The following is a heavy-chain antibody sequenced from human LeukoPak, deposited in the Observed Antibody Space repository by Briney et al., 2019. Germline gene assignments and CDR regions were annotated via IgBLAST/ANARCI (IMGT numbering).Heavy chain of an antibody. Sequence: SETLSLTCTVSGGSISSYYWSWIRQPPGKGLEWIGYIYYSGSTNYNPSLKSRVTISVDTSKNQFSLKLSSVTAADTAEYYCARGPDTAMVHFYYYYYGMDVWGQGTTVTVSS. CDR2: IYYSGST. D-gene: IGHD5-18*01. V-gene: IGHV4-59*01. CDR1: GGSISSYY. J-gene: IGHJ6*02. CDR3: ARGPDTAMVHFYYYYYGMDV.